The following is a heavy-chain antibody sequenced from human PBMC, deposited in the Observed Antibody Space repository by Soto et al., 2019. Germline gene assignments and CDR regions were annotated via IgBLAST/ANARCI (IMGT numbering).Heavy chain of an antibody. V-gene: IGHV1-46*03. J-gene: IGHJ6*02. CDR2: INPSGGST. CDR3: ASPCVGGTPLHHYGMSF. Sequence: GASVKVSCKASGCTFTSYYMHWVRPAPGQGIEWMGIINPSGGSTSYAQKFRGRVTMTRDTSTSTVYMELSSLRSEDTAVYYCASPCVGGTPLHHYGMSFWGQGTTVTGSS. D-gene: IGHD1-26*01. CDR1: GCTFTSYY.